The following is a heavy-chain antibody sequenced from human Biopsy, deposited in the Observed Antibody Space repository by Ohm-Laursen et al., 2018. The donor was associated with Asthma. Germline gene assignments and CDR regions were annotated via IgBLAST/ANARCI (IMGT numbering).Heavy chain of an antibody. CDR2: ISKDASTQ. D-gene: IGHD1-1*01. Sequence: LRLSCAASGFTFSDYDMHWVRQAPGKGLEWVGVISKDASTQDYADSVKGRFTMARDNSKNTLDLQMNSLREEDTAVYYCVRDGTDDAFDIWGQGTVVSVSS. J-gene: IGHJ3*02. CDR1: GFTFSDYD. V-gene: IGHV3-30*01. CDR3: VRDGTDDAFDI.